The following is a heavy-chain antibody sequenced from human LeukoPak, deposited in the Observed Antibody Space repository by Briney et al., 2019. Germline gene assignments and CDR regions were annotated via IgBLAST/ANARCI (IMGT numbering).Heavy chain of an antibody. CDR3: TRAKDYGDYVFLY. CDR2: ISSSANTI. V-gene: IGHV3-48*03. D-gene: IGHD4-17*01. J-gene: IGHJ4*02. Sequence: GGSLRLSCAASGLTFSTYEINWVRQAPGKGLEWISYISSSANTIYYADSVKGRFTISRDNAKHSLYLQMNSLKTEDTAVYYCTRAKDYGDYVFLYWGQGTLVTVSS. CDR1: GLTFSTYE.